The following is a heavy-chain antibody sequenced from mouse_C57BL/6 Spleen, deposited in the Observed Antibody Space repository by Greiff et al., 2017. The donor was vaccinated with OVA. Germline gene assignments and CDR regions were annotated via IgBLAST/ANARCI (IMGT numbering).Heavy chain of an antibody. CDR2: IYPRSGNT. Sequence: VKLMESGAELARPGASVKLSCKASGYTFTSYGISWVKQRTGQGLEWIGEIYPRSGNTYYNEKFKGKATLTADKSSSTAYMELRSLTSEDSAVYFCARGDGNWYFDVWGTGTTVTVSS. CDR3: ARGDGNWYFDV. CDR1: GYTFTSYG. V-gene: IGHV1-81*01. J-gene: IGHJ1*03. D-gene: IGHD2-1*01.